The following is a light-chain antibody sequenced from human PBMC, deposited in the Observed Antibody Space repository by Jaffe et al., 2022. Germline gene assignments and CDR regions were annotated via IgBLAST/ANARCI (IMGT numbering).Light chain of an antibody. Sequence: MTQSPATLSVSPGEAATLSCRASQSVGTLVAWYQHKPGQAPRLLIYRASTRATDIPARFSGSGSGTEFTLTISSLQSEDFALYSCQQYNNWPITFGQGTRLEIK. CDR1: QSVGTL. CDR2: RAS. J-gene: IGKJ5*01. V-gene: IGKV3-15*01. CDR3: QQYNNWPIT.